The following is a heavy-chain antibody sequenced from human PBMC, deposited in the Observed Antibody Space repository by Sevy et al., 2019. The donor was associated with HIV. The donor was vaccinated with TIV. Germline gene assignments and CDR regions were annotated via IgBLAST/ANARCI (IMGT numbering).Heavy chain of an antibody. Sequence: SETLSLTCTVSGGSISSGGYYWSWIRQHPGKGLEWMGYIYYSGSTYYNPSLKSRVTISVDTSKNQFSLKLSSVTAADTAVYYCARVKGGGSCWAFDPWGQGTLVTVSS. CDR2: IYYSGST. D-gene: IGHD2-15*01. J-gene: IGHJ5*02. V-gene: IGHV4-31*03. CDR3: ARVKGGGSCWAFDP. CDR1: GGSISSGGYY.